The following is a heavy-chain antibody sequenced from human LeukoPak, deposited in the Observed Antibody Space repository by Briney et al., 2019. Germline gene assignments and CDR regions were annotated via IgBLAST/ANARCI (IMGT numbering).Heavy chain of an antibody. D-gene: IGHD3-22*01. CDR3: ARDYDSSGYYPYYFDY. J-gene: IGHJ4*02. V-gene: IGHV3-48*01. Sequence: GGSLRLSCAASGFTFGSNCMNWVRQAPGKGLEWISYISRTSSNIQYADSVRGRFTISRDNAKNSLYLQMNSLRAEDTAVYYCARDYDSSGYYPYYFDYWGQGTLVTVSS. CDR2: ISRTSSNI. CDR1: GFTFGSNC.